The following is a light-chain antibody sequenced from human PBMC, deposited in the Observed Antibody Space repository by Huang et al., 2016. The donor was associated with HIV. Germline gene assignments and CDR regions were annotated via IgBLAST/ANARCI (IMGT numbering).Light chain of an antibody. CDR3: QQYSTSPWT. CDR1: HNFTNDY. CDR2: GSS. V-gene: IGKV3-20*01. Sequence: EIVLTKSPDTLSLSPGERGALSCRASHNFTNDYLAWYQHKSGQAPRLLIYGSSGRATATPARFSGSGSGTDFSLTIDTVKPEDFASYYCQQYSTSPWTFGPGTKLEIK. J-gene: IGKJ1*01.